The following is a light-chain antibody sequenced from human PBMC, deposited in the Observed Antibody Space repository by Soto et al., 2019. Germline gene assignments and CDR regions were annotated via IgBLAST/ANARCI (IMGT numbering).Light chain of an antibody. V-gene: IGLV3-21*02. CDR1: NIGSKS. CDR3: QVWDTNSDLYV. CDR2: DNS. Sequence: SYELAHPPSVSVAPGPTARITWGRKNIGSKSVHWYQQKPGQAPVLVVSDNSDRPSGIPERSSGSNSGNTATLTISSVEAGDEADFYCQVWDTNSDLYVFGPGTKVTVL. J-gene: IGLJ1*01.